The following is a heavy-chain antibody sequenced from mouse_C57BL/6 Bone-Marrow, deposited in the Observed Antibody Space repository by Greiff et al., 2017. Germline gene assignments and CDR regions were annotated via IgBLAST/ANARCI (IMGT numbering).Heavy chain of an antibody. D-gene: IGHD1-1*01. V-gene: IGHV7-1*01. J-gene: IGHJ1*03. CDR1: GFTFSDFY. CDR3: ARDAEGYYGSSNWYFDV. CDR2: SRNKANDYTT. Sequence: EVKLMESGGGLVQSGRSLRLSCATSGFTFSDFYMEWVRQAPGKGLEWIAASRNKANDYTTEYSASVKGRFIVSRDTSQSILYLQMNALRAEDTAIYYCARDAEGYYGSSNWYFDVWGTGTTVTVSS.